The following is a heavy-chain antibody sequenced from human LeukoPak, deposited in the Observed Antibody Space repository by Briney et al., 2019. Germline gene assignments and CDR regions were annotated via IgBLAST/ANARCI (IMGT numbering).Heavy chain of an antibody. CDR1: GFTFASYA. CDR2: ISGSGGST. D-gene: IGHD7-27*01. J-gene: IGHJ3*02. CDR3: ARDSTTGDRNAFDI. Sequence: GRSLRLSCAASGFTFASYAMSWVRQAPGKGLEWVSIISGSGGSTFYADSVKGRFTISRDNSKSTLYLQMNSLRAEDTAVYYCARDSTTGDRNAFDIWGQGTMVTVSS. V-gene: IGHV3-23*01.